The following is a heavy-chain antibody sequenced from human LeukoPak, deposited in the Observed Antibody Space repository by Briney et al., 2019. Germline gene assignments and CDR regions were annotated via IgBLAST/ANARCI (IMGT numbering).Heavy chain of an antibody. D-gene: IGHD5-18*01. CDR2: INPNSGGT. J-gene: IGHJ4*02. CDR3: ARGERAGRYSYGFHNFDY. Sequence: GYTFTXXYTHWVRQAPGQGGEWMGWINPNSGGTNYAQKFQGRVTMTRDTSISTAYMELSRLRSDDTAVYYCARGERAGRYSYGFHNFDYWGQGTLVTVSS. CDR1: GYTFTXXY. V-gene: IGHV1-2*02.